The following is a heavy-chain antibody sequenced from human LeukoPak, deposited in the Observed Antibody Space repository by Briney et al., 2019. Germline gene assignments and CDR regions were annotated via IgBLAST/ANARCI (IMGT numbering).Heavy chain of an antibody. Sequence: PSETLSLTCIVAGGSMSSRCYDWGWIRQPPGKGLEWIGSIYYSGTTYYSPSLKSRVTISVDTSKNQFSLNLSSVTAADTAVYYCARRRGLHRGYWYFELWGRGTLVTVSS. CDR2: IYYSGTT. CDR1: GGSMSSRCYD. V-gene: IGHV4-39*07. D-gene: IGHD4-11*01. CDR3: ARRRGLHRGYWYFEL. J-gene: IGHJ2*01.